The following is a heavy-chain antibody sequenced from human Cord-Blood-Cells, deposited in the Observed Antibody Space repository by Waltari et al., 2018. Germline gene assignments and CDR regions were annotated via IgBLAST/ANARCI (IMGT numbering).Heavy chain of an antibody. D-gene: IGHD1-26*01. J-gene: IGHJ4*02. Sequence: QLQLQESGPGLVKPSETLSLTCTGSGGSISSRSHYWGWIRQPPGKGLEWIGRIYYSGSTYYNPSLKSRVTISVDTSKNQFSLKLSSVTAADTAVYYCARRDIVGATDYWGQGTLVTVSS. CDR2: IYYSGST. CDR3: ARRDIVGATDY. V-gene: IGHV4-39*01. CDR1: GGSISSRSHY.